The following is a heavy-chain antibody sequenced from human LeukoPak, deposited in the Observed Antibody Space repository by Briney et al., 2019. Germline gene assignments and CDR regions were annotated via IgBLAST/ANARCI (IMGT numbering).Heavy chain of an antibody. CDR3: ARGPVAGCIDY. D-gene: IGHD6-19*01. Sequence: ASVKVSCKASGYTLTSYDLNWVLQATAQGLAWMGWMNPNSGNTGYAQKFQGRVTMTGNTSISTAYMELSSLRSEDTAVYYCARGPVAGCIDYWGQGTLVTVSS. CDR2: MNPNSGNT. V-gene: IGHV1-8*01. J-gene: IGHJ4*02. CDR1: GYTLTSYD.